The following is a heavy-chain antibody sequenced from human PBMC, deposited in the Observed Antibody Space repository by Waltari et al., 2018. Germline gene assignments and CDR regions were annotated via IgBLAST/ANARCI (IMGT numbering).Heavy chain of an antibody. V-gene: IGHV4-39*01. J-gene: IGHJ5*02. CDR2: VHFSGTT. CDR1: GDSTNNAYNY. Sequence: QLQLQESRPGLVTPSETLSPSCTVSGDSTNNAYNYWGWLRQPPGEGLAWIGTVHFSGTTYYNPSLKSRVTISVDTSKNQFSLKLTSVTAADTAVYYCARLDYSALRRGCDPWGQGTLVTVSS. CDR3: ARLDYSALRRGCDP. D-gene: IGHD4-4*01.